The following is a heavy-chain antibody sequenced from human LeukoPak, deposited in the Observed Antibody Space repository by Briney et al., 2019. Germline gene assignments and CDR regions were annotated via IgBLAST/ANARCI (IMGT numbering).Heavy chain of an antibody. CDR3: ARDYDSSGYYYESASLYFDY. CDR1: GGSISSSNW. Sequence: PSGALSLTCAVSGGSISSSNWWSWVRQPPGKGLEWIGSIYYSGSTYYNPSLKSRVTISVDTSKNQFSLKLSSVTAADTAVYYCARDYDSSGYYYESASLYFDYWGQGTLVTVSS. D-gene: IGHD3-22*01. CDR2: IYYSGST. V-gene: IGHV4-4*02. J-gene: IGHJ4*02.